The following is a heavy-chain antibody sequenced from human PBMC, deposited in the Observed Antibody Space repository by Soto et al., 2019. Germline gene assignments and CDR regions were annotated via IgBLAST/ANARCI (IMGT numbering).Heavy chain of an antibody. D-gene: IGHD5-18*01. J-gene: IGHJ4*02. Sequence: QVQLQESGPGLVKPSQTLSLTCTVSGGSISSGGYYWSWIRQHPGKGLEWIGYIYYSGSTYYNPSLKSRVTISVDTSKNQVSLKLSSVTAADTAVYYCARGARAYSYGSNEFDYWGQGTLVTVSS. V-gene: IGHV4-31*03. CDR1: GGSISSGGYY. CDR3: ARGARAYSYGSNEFDY. CDR2: IYYSGST.